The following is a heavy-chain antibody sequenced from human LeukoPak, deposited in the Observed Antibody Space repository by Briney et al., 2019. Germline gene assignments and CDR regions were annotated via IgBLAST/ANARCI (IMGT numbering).Heavy chain of an antibody. CDR2: INWNAGST. CDR3: ARAPHYYGSGTYFDY. D-gene: IGHD3-10*01. CDR1: GFTFDDYG. V-gene: IGHV3-20*04. Sequence: RAGGSLRLSCAASGFTFDDYGMTWVRHARGKGVEGVSGINWNAGSTGYADSVKGRFTISSDNAKNSLYLQVNSLRAEDTALYYCARAPHYYGSGTYFDYWGQGTLVTVSS. J-gene: IGHJ4*02.